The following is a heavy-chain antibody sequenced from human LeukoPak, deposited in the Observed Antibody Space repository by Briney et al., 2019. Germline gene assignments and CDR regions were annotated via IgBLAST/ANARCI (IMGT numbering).Heavy chain of an antibody. Sequence: PGGSLRLSCEASGFTFSTYGMSWVRQAPGKGLEWVSAISGSGGSTYYADSVKGRVTISRDNSKNTLYLQMNSLRAEDTAVYYCAKDIGIVGATGFFDYWGQGTLVTVSS. D-gene: IGHD1-26*01. CDR2: ISGSGGST. J-gene: IGHJ4*02. V-gene: IGHV3-23*01. CDR3: AKDIGIVGATGFFDY. CDR1: GFTFSTYG.